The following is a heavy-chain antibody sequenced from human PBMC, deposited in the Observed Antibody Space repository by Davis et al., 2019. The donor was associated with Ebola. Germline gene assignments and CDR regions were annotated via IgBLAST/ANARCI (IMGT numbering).Heavy chain of an antibody. Sequence: SVKVSCKASGGTFSSYAISWVRQAPGQGLEWMGGIIPILGIANYAQKFQGRVTITADESTSTAYMELSSLRSEDTAVYYCARGGPSLGVATDFDYWGQGTLVTVSS. D-gene: IGHD5-12*01. V-gene: IGHV1-69*10. CDR2: IIPILGIA. J-gene: IGHJ4*02. CDR3: ARGGPSLGVATDFDY. CDR1: GGTFSSYA.